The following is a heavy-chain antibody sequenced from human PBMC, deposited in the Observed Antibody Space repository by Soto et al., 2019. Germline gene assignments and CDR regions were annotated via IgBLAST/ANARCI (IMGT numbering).Heavy chain of an antibody. J-gene: IGHJ4*02. CDR3: ARDRGYCSGGTCYSVLDY. CDR2: IKQDGSEK. CDR1: GFTFSSNW. Sequence: GGSLRLSCAASGFTFSSNWMNWVRQAPGKGLEWVANIKQDGSEKYYVDSVKGRFTISRDNAKSSLYLQMNSLRAGDTAVYYCARDRGYCSGGTCYSVLDYWGQGTVVTVSS. D-gene: IGHD2-15*01. V-gene: IGHV3-7*01.